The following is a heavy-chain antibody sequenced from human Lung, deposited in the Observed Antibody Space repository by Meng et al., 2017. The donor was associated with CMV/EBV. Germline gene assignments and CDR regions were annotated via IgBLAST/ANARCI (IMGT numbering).Heavy chain of an antibody. CDR3: ARNRGVRFLETY. Sequence: ASXXVSXKASGYTFTTYGVSWVRQAPGQGLEWVGWINPNSGGTNYAQKFQGRVTMTRDTSISTAYMELSRLRSDDTAVYYCARNRGVRFLETYWGQGTLVTVSS. CDR2: INPNSGGT. J-gene: IGHJ4*02. CDR1: GYTFTTYG. V-gene: IGHV1-2*02. D-gene: IGHD3-3*01.